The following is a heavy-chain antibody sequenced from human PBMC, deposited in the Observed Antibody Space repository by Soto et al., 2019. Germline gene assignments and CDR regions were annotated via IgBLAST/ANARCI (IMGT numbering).Heavy chain of an antibody. V-gene: IGHV3-30-3*01. D-gene: IGHD6-6*01. J-gene: IGHJ6*02. CDR2: ISYDGSNK. Sequence: GGSLRLSCAASGFTFSSYAMHWVRQAPGKGLEWVAVISYDGSNKYYADSVKGRFTISRDNSKNTLYLQMNSLRAEDTAVYYCARGAAYSSSWVSGYYYYYGMDVWGQGTTVTVSS. CDR3: ARGAAYSSSWVSGYYYYYGMDV. CDR1: GFTFSSYA.